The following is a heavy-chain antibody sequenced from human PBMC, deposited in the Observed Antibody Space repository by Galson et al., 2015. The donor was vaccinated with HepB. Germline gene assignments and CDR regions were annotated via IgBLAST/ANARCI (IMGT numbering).Heavy chain of an antibody. CDR2: ISYDGSK. J-gene: IGHJ4*02. Sequence: SLRLSCAASGFTFSSYDLYWVRQAPGKGLEWVAVISYDGSKTYADSVKGRCTISRDNSKSTLYLHVNSLRFEDTSMYYCARGRINNLDYWGQGTLVTVSS. CDR1: GFTFSSYD. D-gene: IGHD1/OR15-1a*01. CDR3: ARGRINNLDY. V-gene: IGHV3-30-3*01.